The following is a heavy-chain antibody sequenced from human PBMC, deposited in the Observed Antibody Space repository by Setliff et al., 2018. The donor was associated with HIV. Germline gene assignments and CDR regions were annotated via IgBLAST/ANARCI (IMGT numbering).Heavy chain of an antibody. V-gene: IGHV1-3*01. CDR1: GYTFTSYT. CDR3: ARGGGGLSGSYSAFDY. J-gene: IGHJ4*02. Sequence: ASVKVSCKASGYTFTSYTMHWVRQAPGQRLEWMGWINGGNGNTKYSQKFQGRVTITRDTSASTAYMELSSLRSEEPAVYYGARGGGGLSGSYSAFDYWGQGTLVTVSS. CDR2: INGGNGNT. D-gene: IGHD1-26*01.